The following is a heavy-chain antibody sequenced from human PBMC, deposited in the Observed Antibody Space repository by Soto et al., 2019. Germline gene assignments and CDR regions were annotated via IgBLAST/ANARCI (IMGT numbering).Heavy chain of an antibody. CDR3: ARRTYSGSYYFDY. J-gene: IGHJ4*02. Sequence: SETLSLTCAVSGGSISSSNWWSFVRQPPGKGLEWIGEIYHSGSTSYNPSLKSRVTISVDKSKNQFSLKLSSVTAADTAVYYCARRTYSGSYYFDYWGQGTLVTVSS. CDR1: GGSISSSNW. D-gene: IGHD1-26*01. V-gene: IGHV4-4*02. CDR2: IYHSGST.